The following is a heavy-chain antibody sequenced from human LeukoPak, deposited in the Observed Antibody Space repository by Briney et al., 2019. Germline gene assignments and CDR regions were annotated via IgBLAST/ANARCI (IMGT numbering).Heavy chain of an antibody. CDR2: ISSSSSYI. V-gene: IGHV3-21*01. D-gene: IGHD5-18*01. CDR3: ASDRRHSYSYGDY. CDR1: GFTFNTYT. J-gene: IGHJ4*02. Sequence: GGSLRLSCAASGFTFNTYTMNWVRQAPGKGLEWVSSISSSSSYIYYADSVKGRFTISRDNAKNSLYLQMNSLRAEDTAVYYCASDRRHSYSYGDYWGQGTLVTVSS.